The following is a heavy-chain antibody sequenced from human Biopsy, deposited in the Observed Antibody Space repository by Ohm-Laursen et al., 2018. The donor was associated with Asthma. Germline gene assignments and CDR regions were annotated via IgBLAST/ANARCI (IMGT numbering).Heavy chain of an antibody. CDR1: GDAMSTSGSY. CDR3: ARAVSSGSYWYFDL. CDR2: IYYSGRT. V-gene: IGHV4-39*02. D-gene: IGHD6-25*01. J-gene: IGHJ2*01. Sequence: SETLSLTCIVSGDAMSTSGSYWGWIRQSPGKGLEWIGSIYYSGRTYYNPSLESRVTISEDTSKNHFSLKVTSVTAADTAVYYCARAVSSGSYWYFDLWGRGDLVTVSS.